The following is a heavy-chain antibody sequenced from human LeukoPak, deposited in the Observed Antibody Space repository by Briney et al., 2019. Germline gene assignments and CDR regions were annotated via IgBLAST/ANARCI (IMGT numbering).Heavy chain of an antibody. Sequence: ASVKVSCTASGYRFTTYYLNWVRQAPGQGLEWMGVINPSGGSTNYAQKFQGRITMTRDTSTSTVYMELSSLRSEDTAVYYCARAVDTIFGVVILHNYGMDVWGQGTTVTVSS. CDR3: ARAVDTIFGVVILHNYGMDV. CDR2: INPSGGST. CDR1: GYRFTTYY. J-gene: IGHJ6*02. D-gene: IGHD3-3*01. V-gene: IGHV1-46*01.